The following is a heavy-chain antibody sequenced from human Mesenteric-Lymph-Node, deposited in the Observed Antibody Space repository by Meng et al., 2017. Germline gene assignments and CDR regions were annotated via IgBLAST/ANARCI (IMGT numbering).Heavy chain of an antibody. Sequence: ASVKVSCKASGYTFTGYYMHWVRQAPGQGLEWMGWINPNSGGTNYAQKFQGRVTMTRDTSISTAYMELSRLRSDDTAVYFCARRILPLRWPSELTTDPFDSWGQGTLVTVSS. J-gene: IGHJ4*02. CDR2: INPNSGGT. D-gene: IGHD3-3*01. CDR3: ARRILPLRWPSELTTDPFDS. V-gene: IGHV1-2*02. CDR1: GYTFTGYY.